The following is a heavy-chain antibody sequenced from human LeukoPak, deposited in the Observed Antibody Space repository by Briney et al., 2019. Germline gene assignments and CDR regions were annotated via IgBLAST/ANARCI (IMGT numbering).Heavy chain of an antibody. V-gene: IGHV4-59*01. Sequence: SETLSLTCTVSGGSISSYYWSWIRQPPGKGLEWFGYIYYSGSTNYNPSLKSRVTISVDTSKNQFSLKLSSVTAADTAVYYCASVHDYGDYGLGYWGQGTLVTVSS. CDR3: ASVHDYGDYGLGY. J-gene: IGHJ4*02. D-gene: IGHD4-17*01. CDR2: IYYSGST. CDR1: GGSISSYY.